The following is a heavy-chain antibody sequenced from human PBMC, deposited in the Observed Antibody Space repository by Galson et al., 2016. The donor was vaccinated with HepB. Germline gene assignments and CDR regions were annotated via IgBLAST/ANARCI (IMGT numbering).Heavy chain of an antibody. CDR3: ARCHFDNSGYYPCYFDF. J-gene: IGHJ4*02. Sequence: LRLSCAASGFTFTTYWMHWVRQPPGKGLEWIGEIFHIGSPNYNPSLKSRVTISVDKSKNYFSLNLSSVTAADTAVYYCARCHFDNSGYYPCYFDFWGQGTLVTVST. CDR2: IFHIGSP. V-gene: IGHV4/OR15-8*01. CDR1: GFTFTTYW. D-gene: IGHD3-22*01.